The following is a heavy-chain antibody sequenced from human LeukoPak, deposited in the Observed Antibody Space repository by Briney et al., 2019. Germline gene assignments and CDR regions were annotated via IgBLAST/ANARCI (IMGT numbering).Heavy chain of an antibody. Sequence: GGSLRLSCAASGFTFSSYSMTWVRQAPGKGLEWVSSISSSSSYIYYADSVKGRFTISRDNAKNSLYLQMNSLRAEDTALYYCAKGYSSSGTDAFDIWGQGTMVTVSS. D-gene: IGHD6-13*01. J-gene: IGHJ3*02. CDR1: GFTFSSYS. V-gene: IGHV3-21*04. CDR2: ISSSSSYI. CDR3: AKGYSSSGTDAFDI.